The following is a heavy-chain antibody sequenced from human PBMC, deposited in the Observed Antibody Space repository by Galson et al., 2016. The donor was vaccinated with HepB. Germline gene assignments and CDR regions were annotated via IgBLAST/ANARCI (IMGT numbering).Heavy chain of an antibody. CDR2: IYSGGTT. D-gene: IGHD3-22*01. J-gene: IGHJ4*02. CDR3: ARSHYYDSRGYHHGLDS. Sequence: SLRLSCAASGFIVSSNYMNWVRQAPGKGLEWVSVIYSGGTTYYADSVKGRFTISRDNSKNTVYLQMNSLRAEDTAVYYCARSHYYDSRGYHHGLDSWGQGTLATVSS. V-gene: IGHV3-53*01. CDR1: GFIVSSNY.